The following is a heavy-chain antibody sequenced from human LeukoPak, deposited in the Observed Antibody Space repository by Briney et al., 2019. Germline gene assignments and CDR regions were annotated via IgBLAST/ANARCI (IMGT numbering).Heavy chain of an antibody. J-gene: IGHJ4*02. D-gene: IGHD2-2*01. CDR3: ARGPLGYCSVTSCSFDS. V-gene: IGHV3-7*01. CDR2: INQDGREN. Sequence: GGPLSLLCAACGFTYNCYLMLGLRQAPGKGLEGVANINQDGRENYYLDSVKGRFTISRDNAKNSLYMQMNSLRAEDTAVYYCARGPLGYCSVTSCSFDSWGQGTLVTVSS. CDR1: GFTYNCYL.